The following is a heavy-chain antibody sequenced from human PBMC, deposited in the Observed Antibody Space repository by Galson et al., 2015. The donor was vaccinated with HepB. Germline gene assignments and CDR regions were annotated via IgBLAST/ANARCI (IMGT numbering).Heavy chain of an antibody. J-gene: IGHJ6*02. D-gene: IGHD6-13*01. CDR3: AREVTLTSSWYYYGMDV. CDR2: IPYDGSYQ. Sequence: SLRLSCAASGFTFSNYGMYWVRQAPGKGLEWMAVIPYDGSYQYYADSVKGRFTISRDNSENTLYLQMNSLGGEDTAVYFCAREVTLTSSWYYYGMDVWGHGTTVIVSS. V-gene: IGHV3-30*19. CDR1: GFTFSNYG.